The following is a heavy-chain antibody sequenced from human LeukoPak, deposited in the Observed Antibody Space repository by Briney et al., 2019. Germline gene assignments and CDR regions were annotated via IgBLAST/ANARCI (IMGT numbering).Heavy chain of an antibody. V-gene: IGHV4-39*07. J-gene: IGHJ3*02. CDR2: IYYSGST. CDR1: GGSISSSSYY. D-gene: IGHD1-26*01. Sequence: SETLSLTCTVSGGSISSSSYYWGWIRQPPGKGLEWIGSIYYSGSTNYNPSLKSRVTISVDTSKNQFSLKLSSVTAADTAVYYCARDLGGSYDDAFDIWGQGTMVTVSS. CDR3: ARDLGGSYDDAFDI.